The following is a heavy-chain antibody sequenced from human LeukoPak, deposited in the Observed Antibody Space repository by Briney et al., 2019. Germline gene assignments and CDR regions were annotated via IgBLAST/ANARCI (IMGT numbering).Heavy chain of an antibody. D-gene: IGHD3-10*01. CDR2: FDPEDGET. V-gene: IGHV1-24*01. Sequence: ASVKVSCKVSGYTLTELSMHWVRQAPGKGLEWMGGFDPEDGETIYAQKFQGRVTMTEDTSTDTAYMELSSLRSEDTAVYYCATGGVTMVRGVTTPRNDAFDIWGQGTMVTVSS. CDR1: GYTLTELS. CDR3: ATGGVTMVRGVTTPRNDAFDI. J-gene: IGHJ3*02.